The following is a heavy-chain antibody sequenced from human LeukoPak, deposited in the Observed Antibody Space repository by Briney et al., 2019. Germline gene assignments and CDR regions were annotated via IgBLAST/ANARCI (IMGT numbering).Heavy chain of an antibody. V-gene: IGHV4-59*11. J-gene: IGHJ4*02. CDR1: GVAISSLS. Sequence: TLSLTCTVSGVAISSLSTGGSPQPPREGEGCSLGISFTGSTNYNPSLKSRVTISVDTSKNQFSLKLSSVTAADTAVYYCGRDRFYYDSSGYYQPNHLDYWGQGTLVTVSS. CDR3: GRDRFYYDSSGYYQPNHLDY. CDR2: SFTGST. D-gene: IGHD3-22*01.